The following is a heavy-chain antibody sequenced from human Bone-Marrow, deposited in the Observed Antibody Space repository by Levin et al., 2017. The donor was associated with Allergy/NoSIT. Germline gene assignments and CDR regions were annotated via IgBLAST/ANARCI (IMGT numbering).Heavy chain of an antibody. CDR3: ARGIWDYSNQPGRYYGMDV. CDR1: GGSISSGGYY. V-gene: IGHV4-31*03. D-gene: IGHD4-11*01. Sequence: SQTLSLTCTVSGGSISSGGYYWSWIRQHPGKGLEWIGYIYYSGSTYYNPSLKSRVTISVDTSKNQFSLKLSSVTAADTAVYYCARGIWDYSNQPGRYYGMDVWGQGTTVTVSS. J-gene: IGHJ6*02. CDR2: IYYSGST.